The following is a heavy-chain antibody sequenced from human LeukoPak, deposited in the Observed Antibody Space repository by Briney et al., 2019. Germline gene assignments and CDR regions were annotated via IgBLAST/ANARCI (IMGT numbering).Heavy chain of an antibody. J-gene: IGHJ4*02. CDR1: GFIFSTYS. Sequence: GGSLRLSRAASGFIFSTYSMNCVRQAPGKGLEWVSAISSSSDYIFYADSVKGRFTLSRDKAKDSLYLQMNNLRAEDTAVYYCARNRRDVGTYFDYWGQGALVAVSS. CDR2: ISSSSDYI. D-gene: IGHD5-24*01. CDR3: ARNRRDVGTYFDY. V-gene: IGHV3-21*01.